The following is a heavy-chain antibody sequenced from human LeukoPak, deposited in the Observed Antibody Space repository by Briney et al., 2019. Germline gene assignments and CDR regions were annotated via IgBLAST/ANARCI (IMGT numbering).Heavy chain of an antibody. Sequence: GGPLRLSCAASSLHFSNYEMYWIPQAPGRGMVGISARRRGGITIYYADSEKARFTIPRDDARTSVFLQMTSLRPYDTAIYYCARERAGDPGGEEVFGAAPYDYWGQGTLVTVSS. J-gene: IGHJ4*02. CDR3: ARERAGDPGGEEVFGAAPYDY. V-gene: IGHV3-48*03. CDR2: RRRGGITI. CDR1: SLHFSNYE. D-gene: IGHD3-3*01.